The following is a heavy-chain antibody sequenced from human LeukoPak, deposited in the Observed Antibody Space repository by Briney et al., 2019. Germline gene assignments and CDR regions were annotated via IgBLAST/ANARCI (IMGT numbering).Heavy chain of an antibody. CDR3: ARDLSKASPYPN. D-gene: IGHD2/OR15-2a*01. Sequence: GASVKVSCKASGYTFTGYYMHWVRQAPGQGLEWMGWISPNSGGTNYAQKFQGRVTMTRDTSISTAYMELSRLRSDDTAVYYCARDLSKASPYPNWGQGTLVTVSS. V-gene: IGHV1-2*02. J-gene: IGHJ4*02. CDR1: GYTFTGYY. CDR2: ISPNSGGT.